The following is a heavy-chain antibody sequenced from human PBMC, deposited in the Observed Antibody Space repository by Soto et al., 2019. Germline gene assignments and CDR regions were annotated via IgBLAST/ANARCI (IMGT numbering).Heavy chain of an antibody. CDR1: GFTFSSYA. Sequence: GGSLRLSCAASGFTFSSYAMSWVRQAPGKGLEWVSAISGGGGSTYYADSVKRRFTISRDNSKNTLYLQMNSLRAEDTAVYYCAKSRVLRFLEWFPGRYYFDYWGQGNLVTVSS. V-gene: IGHV3-23*01. J-gene: IGHJ4*02. D-gene: IGHD3-3*01. CDR3: AKSRVLRFLEWFPGRYYFDY. CDR2: ISGGGGST.